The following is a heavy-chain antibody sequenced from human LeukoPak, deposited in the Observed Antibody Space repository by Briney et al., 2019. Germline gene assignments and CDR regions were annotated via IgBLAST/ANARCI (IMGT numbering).Heavy chain of an antibody. D-gene: IGHD2-21*02. V-gene: IGHV3-23*01. J-gene: IGHJ4*02. CDR2: ISGSGGNT. CDR3: AKGDFARPFDY. Sequence: GGSLRLSCAASGFTFSSYAMSWVRQAPGKGLEWVSGISGSGGNTYYADSVKSRFTISRDNSKNTLYLQMNSLRAEDTAVYYCAKGDFARPFDYWGQGTLVTVSS. CDR1: GFTFSSYA.